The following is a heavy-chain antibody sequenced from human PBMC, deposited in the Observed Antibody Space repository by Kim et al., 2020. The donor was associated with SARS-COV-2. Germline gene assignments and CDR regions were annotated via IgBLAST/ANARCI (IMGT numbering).Heavy chain of an antibody. CDR3: ARGLVLRYFDWLLLPYNWFDP. J-gene: IGHJ5*02. CDR2: ITHSGST. V-gene: IGHV4-34*01. D-gene: IGHD3-9*01. CDR1: GGSFSGYY. Sequence: SETLSLTCAVYGGSFSGYYWSWIRQPPGKGLEWIGEITHSGSTNYNPSLKSRVTISVDTSKNQFSLKLSSVTAADTAVYYCARGLVLRYFDWLLLPYNWFDPWGQGTLVTVSS.